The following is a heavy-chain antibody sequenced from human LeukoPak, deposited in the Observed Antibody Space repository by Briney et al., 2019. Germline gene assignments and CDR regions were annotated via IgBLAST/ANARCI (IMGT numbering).Heavy chain of an antibody. Sequence: GGSLRLSCAASGFTFSSYSMNWVRQAPGKGLEWVSSISSSSSYIYYADSVKGRFTISRDNAKNSLYLQMNSLRAEDTAVYYCARERGGYCSSTTCSHAFDIWGQGTMVTVS. D-gene: IGHD2-2*01. CDR3: ARERGGYCSSTTCSHAFDI. CDR2: ISSSSSYI. CDR1: GFTFSSYS. J-gene: IGHJ3*02. V-gene: IGHV3-21*01.